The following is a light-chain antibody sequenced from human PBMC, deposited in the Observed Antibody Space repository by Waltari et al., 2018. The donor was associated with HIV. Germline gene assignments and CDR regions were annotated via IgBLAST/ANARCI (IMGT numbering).Light chain of an antibody. CDR2: DVS. V-gene: IGLV2-14*03. CDR1: SSDVGGYNY. J-gene: IGLJ2*01. CDR3: SSYTSSSTPLVV. Sequence: QSALTRPASVSGSPGQSITISCTGTSSDVGGYNYVSWYQQHPGKAPKLMIYDVSSRPAGFSNGFSGSKSGNTASLTISGLQAEDEADYYCSSYTSSSTPLVVFGGGTKLTVL.